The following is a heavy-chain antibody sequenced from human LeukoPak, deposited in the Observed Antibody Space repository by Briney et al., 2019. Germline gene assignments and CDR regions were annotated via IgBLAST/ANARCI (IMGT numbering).Heavy chain of an antibody. J-gene: IGHJ4*02. CDR1: GFTFRTYP. D-gene: IGHD2-2*01. Sequence: PGGCLRLSCAASGFTFRTYPMHWVRQAPGKGLEWVAFISYEGSNKYYADSVKGRFTVSRDNSKNTLFLQINSLRAEDTAVYYCARVRVGYCTSTSCQYFDSWGQGTLVSVSS. V-gene: IGHV3-30*04. CDR2: ISYEGSNK. CDR3: ARVRVGYCTSTSCQYFDS.